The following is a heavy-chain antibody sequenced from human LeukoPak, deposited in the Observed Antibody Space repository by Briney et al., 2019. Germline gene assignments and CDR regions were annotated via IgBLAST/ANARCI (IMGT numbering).Heavy chain of an antibody. CDR1: GFTVSSNY. Sequence: GGSLRLSCAASGFTVSSNYMSWVRQAPGKGLEWVSVIYSGGSTYYADSVKGRFTISRHNSKNTLYLQMNSLRAEDTAVYYCARGSARVRPAYDYWGQGTLVTVSS. V-gene: IGHV3-53*04. J-gene: IGHJ4*02. D-gene: IGHD2-2*01. CDR3: ARGSARVRPAYDY. CDR2: IYSGGST.